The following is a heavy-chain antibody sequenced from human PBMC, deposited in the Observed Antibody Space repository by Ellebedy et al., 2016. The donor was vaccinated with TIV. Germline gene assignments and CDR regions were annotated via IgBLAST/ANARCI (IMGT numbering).Heavy chain of an antibody. CDR1: GGSSSGYY. J-gene: IGHJ5*02. CDR3: ARTYSSGWYDWFDP. D-gene: IGHD6-19*01. V-gene: IGHV4-59*01. Sequence: SETLSLXXAVYGGSSSGYYWSWIRQPPGKGLEWIGYIYYSGSTNYNPSLKSRVTISVDTSKNQFSLKLSSVTAADTAVYYCARTYSSGWYDWFDPWGQGTLVTVSS. CDR2: IYYSGST.